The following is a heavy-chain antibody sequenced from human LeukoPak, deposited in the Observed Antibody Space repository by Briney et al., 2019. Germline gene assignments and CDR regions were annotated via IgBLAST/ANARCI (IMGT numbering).Heavy chain of an antibody. J-gene: IGHJ4*02. CDR2: IWYDGSNK. Sequence: PGGSLRLACAASGFTFSSYGMHWVRQAPGKGLEWAAVIWYDGSNKYYADSVKGRFTISRDNSKNTLYLQMNSLRAEDTAVYYCARADKAIDYWGQGTLVTVSS. CDR3: ARADKAIDY. D-gene: IGHD1-26*01. CDR1: GFTFSSYG. V-gene: IGHV3-33*01.